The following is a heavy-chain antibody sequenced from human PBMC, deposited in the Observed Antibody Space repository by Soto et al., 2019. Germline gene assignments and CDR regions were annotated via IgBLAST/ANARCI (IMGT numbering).Heavy chain of an antibody. CDR1: GYTFTAYY. CDR3: ARGGYTYGYGLDY. V-gene: IGHV1-2*04. Sequence: QVQLVQSGAEVKKLGASVKVSCKASGYTFTAYYIHWVRQAPGQGLEWVGWINPNSGDTNYAQRFQGWVTMTGDTSVSKAYMDLTRLRSDDTAVYYCARGGYTYGYGLDYWGQGTLVTVSS. CDR2: INPNSGDT. J-gene: IGHJ4*02. D-gene: IGHD5-18*01.